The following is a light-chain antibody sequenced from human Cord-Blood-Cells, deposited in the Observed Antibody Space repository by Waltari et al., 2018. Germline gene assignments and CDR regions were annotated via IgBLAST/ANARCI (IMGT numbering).Light chain of an antibody. CDR2: EVS. CDR1: SSDVGGHNY. J-gene: IGLJ1*01. Sequence: QSALTQPASVSGSPGQSVPISCTGPSSDVGGHNYVSWYQQHPGKAPKLLVYEVSNRPSGVANRFSGSKSGNTASLTISGLQAEDEADYYCSSYTSSSKVFGTGTKVTVL. CDR3: SSYTSSSKV. V-gene: IGLV2-14*01.